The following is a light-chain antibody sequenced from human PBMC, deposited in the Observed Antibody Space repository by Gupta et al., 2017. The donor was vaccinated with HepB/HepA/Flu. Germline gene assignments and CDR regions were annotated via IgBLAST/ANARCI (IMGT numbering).Light chain of an antibody. CDR3: QQYNNWPRT. V-gene: IGKV3-15*01. Sequence: EIVMTQSPATLSVSPGERATLSCRASHSVTTKLAWYQQRPGQAPRLLIYGASTRATGIPVRFSGSGSGADFTLTISGLQCEDFAVYYCQQYNNWPRTVGQGTKVEV. CDR2: GAS. J-gene: IGKJ1*01. CDR1: HSVTTK.